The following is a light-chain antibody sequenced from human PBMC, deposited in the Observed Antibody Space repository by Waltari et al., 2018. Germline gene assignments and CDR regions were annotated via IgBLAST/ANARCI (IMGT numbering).Light chain of an antibody. V-gene: IGKV3-11*01. CDR1: ESIASH. J-gene: IGKJ4*01. Sequence: EIVLTQSPATLSLSPGQRATLSCRASESIASHLAWFRQKPGQPPRLLIYDASTRATGIPARFSGSGVGTDFTLTISSLEPEDFAVYFCQQGSMWPLTFGGGTTVEIK. CDR3: QQGSMWPLT. CDR2: DAS.